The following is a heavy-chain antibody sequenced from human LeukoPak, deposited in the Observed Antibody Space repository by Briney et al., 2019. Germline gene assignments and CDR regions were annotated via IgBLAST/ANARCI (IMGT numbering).Heavy chain of an antibody. D-gene: IGHD3-16*01. CDR2: NYYSGST. CDR1: GGSISSSSYY. Sequence: SETLSLTCTVSGGSISSSSYYWGWIRQPPGKGLEWIGSNYYSGSTYYNPSLKSRVTISVDTSKNQFSLKLSSVTAADTAVYYCARGGSYYDPFDYWGQGTLVTVSS. CDR3: ARGGSYYDPFDY. J-gene: IGHJ4*02. V-gene: IGHV4-39*01.